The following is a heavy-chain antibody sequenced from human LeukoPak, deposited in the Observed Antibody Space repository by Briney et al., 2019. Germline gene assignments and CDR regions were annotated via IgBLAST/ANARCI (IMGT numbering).Heavy chain of an antibody. CDR2: ISWSGGTT. Sequence: GGSLRLSCAASGFSFQDYTMHWVRQPPGKGLEWVSQISWSGGTTYYADSVTGRFTSSRDNSRNSLDLQMNSLRTEDTALYYGAKERIGGSLDYWGQGTLLTVSS. D-gene: IGHD3-10*01. CDR3: AKERIGGSLDY. V-gene: IGHV3-43*01. J-gene: IGHJ4*02. CDR1: GFSFQDYT.